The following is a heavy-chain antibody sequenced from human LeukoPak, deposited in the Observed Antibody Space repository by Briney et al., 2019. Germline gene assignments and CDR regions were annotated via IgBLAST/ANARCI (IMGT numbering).Heavy chain of an antibody. J-gene: IGHJ3*02. CDR1: GFTFSSYS. D-gene: IGHD2-2*01. CDR2: ISSSSSYI. CDR3: ARSDCSSTSCYVEQYAFDI. Sequence: GGSLRLSCAASGFTFSSYSMNWVRQAPGKGLEWVSSISSSSSYIYHADSVKGRFTISRDNAKNSLYLQMNSLRAEDTAVYYCARSDCSSTSCYVEQYAFDIWGQGTMVTVSS. V-gene: IGHV3-21*01.